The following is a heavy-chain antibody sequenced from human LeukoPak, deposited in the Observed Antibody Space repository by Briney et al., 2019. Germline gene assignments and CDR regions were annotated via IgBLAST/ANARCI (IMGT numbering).Heavy chain of an antibody. Sequence: ASVKVSCKASGHTFMNYGISWVRQAPGQVLEWMGWISAYNGKTNSAQNVQGRVTMTTDTSTSTAYMELRSLRSDDTAVYYCARTPWTGYSSNLRRVDYWGQGTLVTVSS. CDR2: ISAYNGKT. CDR1: GHTFMNYG. V-gene: IGHV1-18*01. J-gene: IGHJ4*02. CDR3: ARTPWTGYSSNLRRVDY. D-gene: IGHD6-13*01.